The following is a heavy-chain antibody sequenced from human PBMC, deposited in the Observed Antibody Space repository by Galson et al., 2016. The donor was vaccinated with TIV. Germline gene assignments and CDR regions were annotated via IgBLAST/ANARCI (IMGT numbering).Heavy chain of an antibody. CDR3: ATPTTVTNDAFSI. D-gene: IGHD4-17*01. J-gene: IGHJ3*02. Sequence: TLSLTCTVSGGSINNGGYYWSWIRQPPGKGLEWIGYLYYRGGTKYNPSLKSRLTISLDRSKNQFSLQLSSVTDADTAVYFCATPTTVTNDAFSIWAKEHWSPSLQ. CDR1: GGSINNGGYY. V-gene: IGHV4-30-4*01. CDR2: LYYRGGT.